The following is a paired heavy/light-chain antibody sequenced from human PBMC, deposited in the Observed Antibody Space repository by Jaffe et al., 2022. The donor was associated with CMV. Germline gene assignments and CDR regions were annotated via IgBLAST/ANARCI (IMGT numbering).Heavy chain of an antibody. D-gene: IGHD2-2*02. J-gene: IGHJ6*02. V-gene: IGHV3-53*01. CDR2: TFSGGFT. CDR3: ARDTTGFSTGYYTGIDV. Sequence: EVQLVESGGGLIQPGGSLRLSCAASGFTVSSNYMSWVRQAPGKGLEWVSLTFSGGFTYYADSVKGRFTISRDNSQNTLILQMSSLRAEDTGVYYCARDTTGFSTGYYTGIDVWGQGTTVTVSS. CDR1: GFTVSSNY.
Light chain of an antibody. CDR1: QSFSSSY. CDR2: GAS. CDR3: QQYATSLGT. V-gene: IGKV3-20*01. J-gene: IGKJ1*01. Sequence: EIVLTQSPGTLSLSPGERATLSCRASQSFSSSYIAWYQQKPGQAPRLLCFGASTRATGIPDRFSISGSGTDFTLTINRLEPEDFAVYYCQQYATSLGTFGQGTKVEIK.